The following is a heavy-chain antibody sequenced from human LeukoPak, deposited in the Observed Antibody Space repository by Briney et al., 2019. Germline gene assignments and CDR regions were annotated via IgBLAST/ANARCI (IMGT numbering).Heavy chain of an antibody. CDR1: GGSISSSSYY. J-gene: IGHJ4*02. CDR2: IYYSGST. CDR3: ARDSIRGALVVASN. V-gene: IGHV4-39*07. Sequence: PSETLSLTCTVSGGSISSSSYYWGWIRQPPGKGLEWIGSIYYSGSTYYNPSLKSRVTISVDTSKNQFSLKLSSVTAADTAVYYCARDSIRGALVVASNWGQGTLVTVSS. D-gene: IGHD2-2*01.